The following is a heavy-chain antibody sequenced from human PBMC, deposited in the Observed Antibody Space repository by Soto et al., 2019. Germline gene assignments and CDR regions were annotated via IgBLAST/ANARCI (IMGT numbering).Heavy chain of an antibody. Sequence: PGGSLRLSCAASGLTFSSYAMSWVRQAPGKGLEWVSAISGSGGSTYYADSVKGRFTISRDNSKNTLYLQMNSLRAEDTAVYYCAKDDCSSTSCYPHDYWGQGTLVTVSS. CDR2: ISGSGGST. V-gene: IGHV3-23*01. J-gene: IGHJ4*02. D-gene: IGHD2-2*01. CDR1: GLTFSSYA. CDR3: AKDDCSSTSCYPHDY.